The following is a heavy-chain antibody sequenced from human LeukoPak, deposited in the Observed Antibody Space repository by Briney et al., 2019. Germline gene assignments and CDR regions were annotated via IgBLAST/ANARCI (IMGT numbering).Heavy chain of an antibody. V-gene: IGHV1-46*01. CDR2: INPSGGST. J-gene: IGHJ4*02. D-gene: IGHD3-22*01. CDR3: ARRYYDSSGYYYFEY. Sequence: ASVKVSCTASGGTFSSYAISWVRQAPGQGLEWKGIINPSGGSTSYAQKFQGRVTMTRDTSTSTVYMELSSLRSEDTAVYYCARRYYDSSGYYYFEYWGQGTLVTVSS. CDR1: GGTFSSYA.